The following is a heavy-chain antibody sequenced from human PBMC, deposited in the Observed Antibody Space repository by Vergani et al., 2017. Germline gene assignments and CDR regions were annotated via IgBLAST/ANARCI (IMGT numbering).Heavy chain of an antibody. J-gene: IGHJ4*02. CDR3: ARDLEPSNYDILTGYYPFDY. Sequence: QVQLVESGGGVVQPVRSLRLSCAASGFTFSSYAMHWVRQAPGKGLEWVAVISYDGSNKYYADSVKGRFTISRDNSKNTLYLQMNSLRAEDTAVYYCARDLEPSNYDILTGYYPFDYWGQGTLVTVSS. V-gene: IGHV3-30-3*01. CDR2: ISYDGSNK. D-gene: IGHD3-9*01. CDR1: GFTFSSYA.